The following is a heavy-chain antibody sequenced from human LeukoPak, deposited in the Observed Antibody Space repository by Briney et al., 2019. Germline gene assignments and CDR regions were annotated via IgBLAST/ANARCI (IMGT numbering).Heavy chain of an antibody. CDR2: ISSSSSTI. CDR1: GFTFTSYS. J-gene: IGHJ4*02. V-gene: IGHV3-48*01. Sequence: GGSLRLSCAASGFTFTSYSMNWVRQAPGKGLEWVSYISSSSSTIYYADSVKGRFTISRDNSKTTLYLQMNSLRAEDTAVYYCAKDVPAAYFDYWGQGTLVTVSS. D-gene: IGHD2-2*01. CDR3: AKDVPAAYFDY.